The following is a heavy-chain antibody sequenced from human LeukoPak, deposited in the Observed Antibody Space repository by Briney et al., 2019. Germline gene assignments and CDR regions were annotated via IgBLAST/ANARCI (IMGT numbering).Heavy chain of an antibody. J-gene: IGHJ2*01. CDR3: ARGVAHYYDSSGSFDL. Sequence: ASVKVSCKASGYTFTGYYMHWVRQAPGQGLEWMGWINPNSGNTGYAQKFQGRVTMTRNTAITTAYMELSSLRSEDTAVYYCARGVAHYYDSSGSFDLWGRGTLVTVSS. D-gene: IGHD3-22*01. CDR1: GYTFTGYY. CDR2: INPNSGNT. V-gene: IGHV1-8*02.